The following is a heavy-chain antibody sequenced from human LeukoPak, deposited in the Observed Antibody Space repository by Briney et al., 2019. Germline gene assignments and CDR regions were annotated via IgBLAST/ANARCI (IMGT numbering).Heavy chain of an antibody. Sequence: PSETLSLTCTVSGGSISSYYWNWIRQPPGKGLEWIGYIHTSGSTNYNPSLKSRVTISVDTSKNQFSLKLSSVTAADTAVYYCARRRMLGVSGGCCWFDPWGQGTLVTVSS. V-gene: IGHV4-4*09. CDR2: IHTSGST. D-gene: IGHD3-16*01. CDR1: GGSISSYY. J-gene: IGHJ5*02. CDR3: ARRRMLGVSGGCCWFDP.